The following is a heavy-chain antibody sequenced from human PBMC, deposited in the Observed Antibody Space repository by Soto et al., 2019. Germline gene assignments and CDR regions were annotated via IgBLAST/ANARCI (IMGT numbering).Heavy chain of an antibody. Sequence: QVQLQESGPGLVKPSETLSLTCTVSGGSISSYYWRWIRQPPGKGLEWIGYIYYSGSTNYNPSLKSRVTISVDTSKNQFSLKLSSVTAADTAVYYCARHQESTYYYGSFAFDIWGQGTMVTVSS. CDR3: ARHQESTYYYGSFAFDI. D-gene: IGHD3-10*01. CDR2: IYYSGST. V-gene: IGHV4-59*08. J-gene: IGHJ3*02. CDR1: GGSISSYY.